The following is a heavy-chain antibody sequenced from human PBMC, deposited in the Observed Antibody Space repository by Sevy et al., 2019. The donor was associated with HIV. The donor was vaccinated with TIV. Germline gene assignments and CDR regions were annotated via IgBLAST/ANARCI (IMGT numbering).Heavy chain of an antibody. CDR3: AKSIREGATDFDY. J-gene: IGHJ4*02. Sequence: GGSLRLSCAASGFTVSSNYMSWVRQAPGKGLEWVSVIYSGGSTYYADSVKGRFTISRDNSKNTLYLQMNSLRAEDTAVYYCAKSIREGATDFDYWGQGTLVTVSS. D-gene: IGHD1-26*01. CDR1: GFTVSSNY. CDR2: IYSGGST. V-gene: IGHV3-53*01.